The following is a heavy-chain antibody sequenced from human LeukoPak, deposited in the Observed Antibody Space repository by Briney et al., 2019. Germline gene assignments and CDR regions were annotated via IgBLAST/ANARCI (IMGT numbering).Heavy chain of an antibody. Sequence: SETLSLTCTVSGGSISSYYWSWIRQPPGKGLEWIGYIYYSGSTNYNPSLKSRVTISVDTSKNQSSLKLSSVTAADTAVYYCARVTWGSGEALWGQGTLVTVSS. CDR2: IYYSGST. CDR1: GGSISSYY. D-gene: IGHD6-19*01. J-gene: IGHJ4*02. V-gene: IGHV4-59*01. CDR3: ARVTWGSGEAL.